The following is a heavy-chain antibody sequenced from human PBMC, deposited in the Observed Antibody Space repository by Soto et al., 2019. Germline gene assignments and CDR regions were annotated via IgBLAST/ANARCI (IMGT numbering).Heavy chain of an antibody. V-gene: IGHV3-33*01. J-gene: IGHJ4*02. D-gene: IGHD1-1*01. CDR2: IWYDGSNK. Sequence: QVQLVESGGGVVQPGRSLRLSCAASGFTFSSYGMHWVRQAPGKGLEWVAVIWYDGSNKYYADSVKGRFTISRDNSKNTLYLQMNSLRAEDKAVYYCARAQAQQETTDYWGQGTLVTVSS. CDR1: GFTFSSYG. CDR3: ARAQAQQETTDY.